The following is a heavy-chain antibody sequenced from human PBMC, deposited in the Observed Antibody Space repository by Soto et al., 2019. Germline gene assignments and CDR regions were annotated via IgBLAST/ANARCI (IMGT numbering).Heavy chain of an antibody. CDR2: ISGSGGST. D-gene: IGHD2-15*01. V-gene: IGHV3-23*01. J-gene: IGHJ4*02. CDR3: ASAGLWDINRPWSLVDY. CDR1: GFTFSSYA. Sequence: RGSLRLSCAASGFTFSSYAMSWVRQAPGKGLEWVSAISGSGGSTYYADSVKGRFTISRDNSKNTLYLQMNSLRAEDTAVYYCASAGLWDINRPWSLVDYCGQVSLVPVSS.